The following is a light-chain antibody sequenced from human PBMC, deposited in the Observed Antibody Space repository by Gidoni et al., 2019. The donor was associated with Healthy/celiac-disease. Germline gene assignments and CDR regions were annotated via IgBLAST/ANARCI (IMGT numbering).Light chain of an antibody. CDR1: QSVSSSY. CDR3: QQYGSSPGT. Sequence: EIVLTQSPGTLSLSQGERATLSCRASQSVSSSYLAWYQQKPGQAPRLLIYGTSSRATGIPDRFSCSGSGTDFTLTISRLEPEECAVYYCQQYGSSPGTFGQGTRLEIK. J-gene: IGKJ5*01. CDR2: GTS. V-gene: IGKV3-20*01.